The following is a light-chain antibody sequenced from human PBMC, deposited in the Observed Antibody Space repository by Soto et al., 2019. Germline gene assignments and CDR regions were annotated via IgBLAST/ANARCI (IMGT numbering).Light chain of an antibody. J-gene: IGKJ4*01. Sequence: EIVMTQSPATLSVSPGERATLSCRASQSVSSNLAWYQQKPGQAPRLLIYGASTRATGIPARFSGSGSGTELTLTISSLQSEDFAVYYCQQYNNLPWLPFGGGTKVEIK. CDR3: QQYNNLPWLP. V-gene: IGKV3-15*01. CDR1: QSVSSN. CDR2: GAS.